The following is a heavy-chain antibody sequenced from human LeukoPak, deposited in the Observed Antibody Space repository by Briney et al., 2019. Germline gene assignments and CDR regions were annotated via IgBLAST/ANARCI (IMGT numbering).Heavy chain of an antibody. D-gene: IGHD3-9*01. V-gene: IGHV1-46*01. CDR3: ARGKVTAVVLRYFDWLPEFDY. J-gene: IGHJ4*02. CDR1: GYTFTSYY. CDR2: INPSGGST. Sequence: PRASVKVSCKASGYTFTSYYMHWVRQAPGQGLEWMGIINPSGGSTSYAQKFQGRVTMTRDTSTSTVYMELSSLRSEDTAVYYCARGKVTAVVLRYFDWLPEFDYWGQGTLVTVSS.